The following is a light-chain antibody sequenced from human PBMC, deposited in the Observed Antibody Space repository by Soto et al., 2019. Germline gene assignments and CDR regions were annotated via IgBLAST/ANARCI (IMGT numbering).Light chain of an antibody. V-gene: IGLV1-36*01. CDR1: SSNIGNNV. J-gene: IGLJ3*02. CDR3: PTWDDSLNGPV. Sequence: QSVLTQPPSLSEAPRQRVTISCSGSSSNIGNNVVTWYQHLPGKAPKLLIYYDDLLSSGVSDRFSGSKSGTSASLAISGPPSEDVAGYYCPTWDDSLNGPVFGGGTKLTVL. CDR2: YDD.